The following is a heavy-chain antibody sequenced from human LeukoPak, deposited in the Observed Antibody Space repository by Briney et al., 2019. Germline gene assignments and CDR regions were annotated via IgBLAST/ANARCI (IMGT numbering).Heavy chain of an antibody. V-gene: IGHV4-38-2*01. D-gene: IGHD3-10*01. CDR1: GYSISSGYY. J-gene: IGHJ5*02. Sequence: SETLSLTCAVSGYSISSGYYWGWIRQPPGKGLEWIGSICHSGSTYYNPSLKSRVTISVDTSKNQFSLKLSSVTAADTAVYYCARGPKMTMVRGVINSGNHWGQGTLVTVSS. CDR3: ARGPKMTMVRGVINSGNH. CDR2: ICHSGST.